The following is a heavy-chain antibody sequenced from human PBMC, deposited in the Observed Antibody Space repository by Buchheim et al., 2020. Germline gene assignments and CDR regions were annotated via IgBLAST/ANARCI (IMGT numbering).Heavy chain of an antibody. J-gene: IGHJ4*02. D-gene: IGHD2-8*01. Sequence: EVQLVESGGGLVKPGGSLRLSCEASGFTFSSYSMNWVRQAPGKGLEWVSSISSSSSYIYYAESVKGRFTISRDNAKNSLYLQMNSLRAEDTAVYYCARDFLYCTNGVCFSEWGQGTL. CDR3: ARDFLYCTNGVCFSE. CDR1: GFTFSSYS. CDR2: ISSSSSYI. V-gene: IGHV3-21*01.